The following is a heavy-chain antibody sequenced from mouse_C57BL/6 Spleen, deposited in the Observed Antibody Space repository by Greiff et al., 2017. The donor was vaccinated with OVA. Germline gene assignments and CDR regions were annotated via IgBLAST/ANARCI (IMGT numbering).Heavy chain of an antibody. D-gene: IGHD2-3*01. V-gene: IGHV1-78*01. CDR3: ARWDVYYSWFAY. CDR1: GYTFTDHT. J-gene: IGHJ3*01. Sequence: VQLQQSDAELVKPGASVKISCKVSGYTFTDHTIHWMKQRPEQGLEWIGYIYPRDGSTKYNEKFKGKATLTAYKSSSTADMQLNRLTSEDSSVYFCARWDVYYSWFAYWGQGTLVTVSA. CDR2: IYPRDGST.